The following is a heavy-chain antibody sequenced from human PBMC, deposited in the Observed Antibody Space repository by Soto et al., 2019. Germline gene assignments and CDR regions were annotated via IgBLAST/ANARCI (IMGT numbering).Heavy chain of an antibody. Sequence: SETLSLTCTVSGGSISSGGYYWSWIRQHPWKGLEWIGYIYYSGSTYYNPSLKSRVTISVDTSKNQFSLKLSSVTAADTAVYYCARDTTTTGGNWFDPWGQGXLVTVSS. CDR2: IYYSGST. CDR3: ARDTTTTGGNWFDP. CDR1: GGSISSGGYY. J-gene: IGHJ5*02. V-gene: IGHV4-31*03. D-gene: IGHD1-26*01.